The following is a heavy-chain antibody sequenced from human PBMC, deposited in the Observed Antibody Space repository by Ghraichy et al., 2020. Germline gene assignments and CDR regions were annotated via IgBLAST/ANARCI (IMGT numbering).Heavy chain of an antibody. CDR2: ISSSSGSI. V-gene: IGHV3-48*02. D-gene: IGHD3-10*01. J-gene: IGHJ4*02. Sequence: GGSLRLSCATSGFTFSTYTMGWVRQAPGKGLEWVSSISSSSGSIFYADSVKGRFTISRDNAKNSLYLQMNSLRDEDTAVYFCPRKDFFNSGTYYIPFFDSWGQGTLVTVSS. CDR1: GFTFSTYT. CDR3: PRKDFFNSGTYYIPFFDS.